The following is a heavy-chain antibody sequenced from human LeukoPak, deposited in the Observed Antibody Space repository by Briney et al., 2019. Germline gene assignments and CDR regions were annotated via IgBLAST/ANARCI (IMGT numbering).Heavy chain of an antibody. J-gene: IGHJ4*02. CDR2: VIVDESYG. D-gene: IGHD4-11*01. Sequence: GGSLRLSCAASGFTFITYLMHWGRQAPGKGLGWVSHVIVDESYGKYVYSVTGRSPISSDNAKNTLYLQMRSLRAADTDVYCCARGGAYSNDLFDYWGQGTLVTVSS. CDR1: GFTFITYL. V-gene: IGHV3-74*03. CDR3: ARGGAYSNDLFDY.